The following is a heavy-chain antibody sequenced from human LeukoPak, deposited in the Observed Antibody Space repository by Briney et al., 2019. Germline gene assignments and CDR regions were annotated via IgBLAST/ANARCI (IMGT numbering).Heavy chain of an antibody. CDR2: ISSSSSYI. D-gene: IGHD3-10*01. CDR1: EFIFSGFN. CDR3: ARSQVYYGSGMDV. J-gene: IGHJ6*02. Sequence: PGGSLRLSCVASEFIFSGFNIHWVRQAPGKGLQWVSSISSSSSYIYYADSVKDRFTISRDNAKNSLYLQMNSLRAEDTAVYYCARSQVYYGSGMDVWGQGTTVTVSS. V-gene: IGHV3-21*01.